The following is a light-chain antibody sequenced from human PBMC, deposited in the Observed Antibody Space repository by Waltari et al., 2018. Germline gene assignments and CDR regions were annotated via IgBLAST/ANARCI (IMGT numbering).Light chain of an antibody. CDR2: GAS. CDR3: QQYGSSIMYT. J-gene: IGKJ2*01. V-gene: IGKV3-20*01. CDR1: QSLTKKY. Sequence: IVLTQSPGTLSLSPGERATLSCRASQSLTKKYLAWYQQKPGQAPRLLVYGASSRAAGIPDRCSCSGSGTDFTLTISRLEPEDFAVYYCQQYGSSIMYTFGQGTKLEIK.